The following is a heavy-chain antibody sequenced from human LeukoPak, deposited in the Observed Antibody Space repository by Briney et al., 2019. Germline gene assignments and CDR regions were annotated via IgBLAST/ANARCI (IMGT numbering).Heavy chain of an antibody. J-gene: IGHJ5*02. CDR3: ARDRTRPFFYYYGSGSYMSNWFDP. D-gene: IGHD3-10*01. CDR1: GYTFTGYY. CDR2: INPNSGGT. V-gene: IGHV1-2*02. Sequence: GASVKVSCKASGYTFTGYYMHWVRQAPGQGLEWMGWINPNSGGTNYAQKFQGRVTMTRDTSISTAYMELRSLRSDDTAVYYCARDRTRPFFYYYGSGSYMSNWFDPWGQGTLVTVSS.